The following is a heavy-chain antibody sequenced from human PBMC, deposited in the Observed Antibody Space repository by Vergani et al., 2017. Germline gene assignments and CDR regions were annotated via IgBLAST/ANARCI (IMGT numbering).Heavy chain of an antibody. V-gene: IGHV1-69*11. CDR1: GGTFSSYA. D-gene: IGHD6-13*01. J-gene: IGHJ4*02. CDR3: AREGGRIAAADPVDY. Sequence: QVQLVQSGAEVKKPGSSVKVSCKASGGTFSSYAISWVRQAPGQGLEWMGRIIPILGTANYAQKFQGRVTITADESTSTAYMELSSLRAEDTAVYYCAREGGRIAAADPVDYWGQGTLVTVSS. CDR2: IIPILGTA.